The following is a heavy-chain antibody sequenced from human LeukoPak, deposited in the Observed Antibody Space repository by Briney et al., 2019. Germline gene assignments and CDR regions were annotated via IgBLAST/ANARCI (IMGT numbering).Heavy chain of an antibody. CDR1: GFSFGSYS. J-gene: IGHJ3*01. CDR3: ARDPDIVVVPPADAFDV. V-gene: IGHV3-21*06. CDR2: ISSSGYI. Sequence: GGSLRLSCAASGFSFGSYSMNWVRQAPGKGLEWVSSISSSGYIYYADSVKGRFTISRDSAKNSLSLQMNGLRAEDTAVYYCARDPDIVVVPPADAFDVWGQGTMVTVSS. D-gene: IGHD2-2*01.